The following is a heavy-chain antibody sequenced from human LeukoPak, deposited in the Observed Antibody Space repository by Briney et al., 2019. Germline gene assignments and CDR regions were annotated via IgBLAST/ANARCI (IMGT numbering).Heavy chain of an antibody. J-gene: IGHJ6*02. V-gene: IGHV3-30*18. Sequence: PGGSLRLSCAASGFTFSSYWMSWVRQAPGKGLEWVAVISYDGSNKYYADSVKGRFTISRDNSKNTLYLQMNSLRAEDTAVYYCAKDRSFGYYDSSGYGMDVWGQGTTVAVSS. CDR2: ISYDGSNK. D-gene: IGHD3-22*01. CDR3: AKDRSFGYYDSSGYGMDV. CDR1: GFTFSSYW.